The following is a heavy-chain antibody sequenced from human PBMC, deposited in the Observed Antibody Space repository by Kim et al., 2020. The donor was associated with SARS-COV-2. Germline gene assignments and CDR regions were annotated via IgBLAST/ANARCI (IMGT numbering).Heavy chain of an antibody. CDR3: ARVQGAVAAFFDY. Sequence: SETLSLTCTVSGGSISSSSYYWGWIRQPPGKGLEWIGSIYYSGSTYYNPSLKSRVTISVDTSKNQFSLKLSSVTAADTAVYYCARVQGAVAAFFDYWGQGTLVTVSP. V-gene: IGHV4-39*01. J-gene: IGHJ4*02. CDR1: GGSISSSSYY. CDR2: IYYSGST. D-gene: IGHD6-19*01.